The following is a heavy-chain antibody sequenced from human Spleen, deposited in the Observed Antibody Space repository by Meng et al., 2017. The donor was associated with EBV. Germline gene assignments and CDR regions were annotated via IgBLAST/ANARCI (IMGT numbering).Heavy chain of an antibody. Sequence: QVQLVQSGAEVKRPGASVKISCEASGYMFTSYAVHWVRQAPGQRLEWMGWINTGNDKAVYSQNFQGRVTITTDTSASTAYMELSSLRFEDTAVYYCARKRGDSGNWFDPWGQGTLVTVSS. CDR3: ARKRGDSGNWFDP. J-gene: IGHJ5*02. D-gene: IGHD3-10*01. CDR2: INTGNDKA. CDR1: GYMFTSYA. V-gene: IGHV1-3*04.